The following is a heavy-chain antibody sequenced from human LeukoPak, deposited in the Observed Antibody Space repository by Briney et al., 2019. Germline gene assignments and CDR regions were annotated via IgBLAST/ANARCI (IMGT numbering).Heavy chain of an antibody. CDR3: ARDLGGPNSYFYYGMDV. J-gene: IGHJ6*02. Sequence: GSLRLSCGASGFTFSDFYMNWIRQAPGKGLEWVSYISSSGRSIYYADSVKGRFTISRDNAENSLYLQMTNLRGEDTAVYYCARDLGGPNSYFYYGMDVWGQGTTVTVSS. CDR2: ISSSGRSI. CDR1: GFTFSDFY. V-gene: IGHV3-11*01. D-gene: IGHD3-16*01.